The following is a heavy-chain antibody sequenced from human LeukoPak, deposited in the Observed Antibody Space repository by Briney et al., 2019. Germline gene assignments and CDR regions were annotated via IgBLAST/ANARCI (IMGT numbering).Heavy chain of an antibody. D-gene: IGHD3-9*01. CDR2: IIPILGIA. Sequence: AVKVSCTASGCTFTSYTISWGRQAPGQGLEWMGRIIPILGIANYALKFQGRVTITADKSTSTAYMELSSLRSEDTAVYYCARAPTRYFDWSHAFDIWGQGTMVTVSS. CDR3: ARAPTRYFDWSHAFDI. J-gene: IGHJ3*02. CDR1: GCTFTSYT. V-gene: IGHV1-69*02.